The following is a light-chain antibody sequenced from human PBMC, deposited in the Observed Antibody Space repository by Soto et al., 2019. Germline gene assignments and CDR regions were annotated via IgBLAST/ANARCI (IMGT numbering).Light chain of an antibody. J-gene: IGLJ2*01. V-gene: IGLV2-8*01. CDR2: EVS. CDR3: SSFAGNNNLV. Sequence: QSALTQPPSASGSPGQSVTISCTGISSDVGVYNYVSWYQQHPGKAPKLMIYEVSKRPSGVPDRFSGSKSGNTASLTVSGLQAEDEADYYCSSFAGNNNLVFGGGTKLTV. CDR1: SSDVGVYNY.